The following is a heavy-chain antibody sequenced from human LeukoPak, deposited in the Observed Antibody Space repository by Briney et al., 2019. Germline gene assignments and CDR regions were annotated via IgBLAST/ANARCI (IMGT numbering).Heavy chain of an antibody. V-gene: IGHV3-66*02. CDR3: ARLYDSSAYGAFDI. D-gene: IGHD3-22*01. J-gene: IGHJ3*02. CDR2: LYSGGST. CDR1: GFTVSSNY. Sequence: GGSLRLSCAASGFTVSSNYMGWVRQAPGKGLEWVSVLYSGGSTYYLDSVKGRFTISRDNSQNTLYLQMDSLRAEDTAVYYCARLYDSSAYGAFDIWGQGTMVTVSS.